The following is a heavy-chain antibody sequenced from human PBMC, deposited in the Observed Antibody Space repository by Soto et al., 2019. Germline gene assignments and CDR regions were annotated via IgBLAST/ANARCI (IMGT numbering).Heavy chain of an antibody. Sequence: GALRLSCAASWFTVGGSAMHWVRQSSGKVLEWVGHIRSKTNSYATAYAESVKGRFTISRDDSMNTAYLQMNSLKTEDTAVYFCTRQTDAVQWLVVPTDYNFDYWGQGTLVTVSS. CDR3: TRQTDAVQWLVVPTDYNFDY. CDR2: IRSKTNSYAT. V-gene: IGHV3-73*01. J-gene: IGHJ4*02. CDR1: WFTVGGSA. D-gene: IGHD6-19*01.